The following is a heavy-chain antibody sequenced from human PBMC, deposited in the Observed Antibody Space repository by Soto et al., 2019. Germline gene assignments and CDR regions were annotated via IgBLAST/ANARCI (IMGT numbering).Heavy chain of an antibody. V-gene: IGHV2-5*02. Sequence: QITLKESGPTLVKPTQTLTLTCTFSGFSLSTGGVGVGWIRQPPGKALEWLALIYWDDDKRYSPSLKSRLTITKDTSKKQVVLTMTNMDPVDTATYYCAHRLYSSAWPWDSGVFDYWGKGTLVTVSS. D-gene: IGHD6-19*01. CDR3: AHRLYSSAWPWDSGVFDY. CDR2: IYWDDDK. J-gene: IGHJ4*02. CDR1: GFSLSTGGVG.